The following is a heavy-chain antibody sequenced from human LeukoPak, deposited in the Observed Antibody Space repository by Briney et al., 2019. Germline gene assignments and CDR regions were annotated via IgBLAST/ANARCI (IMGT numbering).Heavy chain of an antibody. CDR3: AQGLVKASFDY. CDR2: IIPIFGTA. J-gene: IGHJ4*02. Sequence: GASVKVSCKASGGTFSSYAISWVRQAPGQGLEWMGGIIPIFGTANYAQKFQGRVTITADESTSTAYMELSSLRSEDTAVYYCAQGLVKASFDYWGQGTLVTVSS. CDR1: GGTFSSYA. D-gene: IGHD6-19*01. V-gene: IGHV1-69*13.